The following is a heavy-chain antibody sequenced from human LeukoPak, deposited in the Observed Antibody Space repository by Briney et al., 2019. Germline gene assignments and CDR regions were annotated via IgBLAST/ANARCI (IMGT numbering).Heavy chain of an antibody. CDR1: GGSFSGYY. V-gene: IGHV4-34*01. Sequence: PSETLSLTCAVYGGSFSGYYWSWIRQPPGKGLEWIGEINHSGSTNYNPSLKSRVTISVDTSKNQFSLKLSSVTAADTAVYYCARSTGGGGSCYVDYWGQGTLVTVSS. CDR2: INHSGST. J-gene: IGHJ4*02. D-gene: IGHD2-15*01. CDR3: ARSTGGGGSCYVDY.